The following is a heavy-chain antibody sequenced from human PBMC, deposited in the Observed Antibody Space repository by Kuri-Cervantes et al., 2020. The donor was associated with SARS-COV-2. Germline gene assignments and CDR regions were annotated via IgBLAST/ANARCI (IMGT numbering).Heavy chain of an antibody. CDR3: ATMDAYVWGTYYYFDY. CDR2: INPSGGST. CDR1: GYTFTSYY. D-gene: IGHD3-16*01. Sequence: ASVKVSCKASGYTFTSYYMHWVRQAPGQGLEWMGIINPSGGSTSYAQKFQGRVTMTEDTSTDTAYMELSSLRSEDTAVYYCATMDAYVWGTYYYFDYWGQGTLVTVSS. V-gene: IGHV1-46*01. J-gene: IGHJ4*02.